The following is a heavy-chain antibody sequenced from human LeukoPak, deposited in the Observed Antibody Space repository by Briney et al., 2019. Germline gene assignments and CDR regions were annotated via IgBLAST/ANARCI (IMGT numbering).Heavy chain of an antibody. CDR1: GFTFSDYG. Sequence: GGSLRLSCAASGFTFSDYGIHWVRQAPGKGLEWVAVIWYDGTNKYYGDSVKGRFTISRDNSKNTLYLQMNSLRAEDTAVYYCASGRQLGYWGQGTLVTVSS. V-gene: IGHV3-33*01. CDR2: IWYDGTNK. CDR3: ASGRQLGY. J-gene: IGHJ4*02. D-gene: IGHD6-13*01.